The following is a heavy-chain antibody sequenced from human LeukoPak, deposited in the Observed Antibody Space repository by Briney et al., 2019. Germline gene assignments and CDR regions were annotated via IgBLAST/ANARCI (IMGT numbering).Heavy chain of an antibody. D-gene: IGHD6-6*01. Sequence: EASVKVSCKASGYTFTSYYMHWVRQAPGQGLEWMGIINPSGGSTSYAQKFQGRITMTRDTSTSTVYMELSSLRSEDTAVYYCASGGRGPSSSSGDFDYWGQGTLVTVSS. V-gene: IGHV1-46*01. CDR2: INPSGGST. J-gene: IGHJ4*02. CDR3: ASGGRGPSSSSGDFDY. CDR1: GYTFTSYY.